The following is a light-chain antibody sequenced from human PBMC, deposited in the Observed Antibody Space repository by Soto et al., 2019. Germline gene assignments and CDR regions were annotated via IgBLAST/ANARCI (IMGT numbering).Light chain of an antibody. CDR2: LDS. CDR3: MQALQTPRT. CDR1: QSLLHSNGYNY. Sequence: DIVMTQSPLSLPVTPGEPASISCRSSQSLLHSNGYNYLDWYLQKPGQSPQLLIYLDSNRASGVPDRFSGSGSGTHFTLKISRVEAEDVGVYYCMQALQTPRTFGQGTKLEIK. V-gene: IGKV2-28*01. J-gene: IGKJ2*01.